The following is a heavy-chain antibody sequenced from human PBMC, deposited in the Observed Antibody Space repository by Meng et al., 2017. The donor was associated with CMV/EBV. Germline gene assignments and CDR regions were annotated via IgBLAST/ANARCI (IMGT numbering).Heavy chain of an antibody. CDR2: ISSSSSYI. V-gene: IGHV3-21*01. CDR1: GFTFSSYS. CDR3: ARAAPYYYDKYGMDV. Sequence: GARKISGAASGFTFSSYSMNWVRQAPGKGLEWVSSISSSSSYIYYADSVKGRFTISRDNAKNSLYLQMNSLRAEDTAVYYCARAAPYYYDKYGMDVWGQGTTVTVSS. J-gene: IGHJ6*02. D-gene: IGHD3-22*01.